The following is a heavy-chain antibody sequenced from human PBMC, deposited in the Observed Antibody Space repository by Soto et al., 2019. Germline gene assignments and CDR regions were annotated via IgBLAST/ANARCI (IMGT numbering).Heavy chain of an antibody. V-gene: IGHV4-59*01. J-gene: IGHJ4*02. D-gene: IGHD6-19*01. Sequence: SETLSLTCTVSGGSISSYYWSWIRQPPGKGLEWIGYIYYSGSTNYNPSLKSRVTIPVDTSKNQFSLKPSSVTAADTAVYYCAVSTIAVATFDYWGQGTLVTVSS. CDR3: AVSTIAVATFDY. CDR2: IYYSGST. CDR1: GGSISSYY.